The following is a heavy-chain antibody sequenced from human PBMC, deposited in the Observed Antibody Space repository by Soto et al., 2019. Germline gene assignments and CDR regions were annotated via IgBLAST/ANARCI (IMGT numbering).Heavy chain of an antibody. V-gene: IGHV3-23*01. CDR1: GFRFSGYA. J-gene: IGHJ3*02. D-gene: IGHD3-10*01. Sequence: EVHLLESGGGLVQPGGSLRLSCAASGFRFSGYAMNWVRQAPGKGLEWVSVISGNGDTTFYADSVKGRLTISRDNSRNTLYLQMNSLRAEDTTVYYCAKKPYCCAGVRGPLDIWGQGTMVTVSS. CDR2: ISGNGDTT. CDR3: AKKPYCCAGVRGPLDI.